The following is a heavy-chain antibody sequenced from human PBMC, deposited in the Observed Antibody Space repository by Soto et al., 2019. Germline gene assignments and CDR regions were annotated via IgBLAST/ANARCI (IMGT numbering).Heavy chain of an antibody. CDR1: GFTFISDG. D-gene: IGHD1-7*01. CDR3: AKDEISKTIRGDAFNF. J-gene: IGHJ3*01. CDR2: ISYDGSYQ. V-gene: IGHV3-30*18. Sequence: SGGSLRLSCAASGFTFISDGMHWVRQAPGKGLEWVAVISYDGSYQYYVDSVKGRFTISRDNSKNTLYLQMNSLRAEDTAVYYCAKDEISKTIRGDAFNFWGQGTMVTVSS.